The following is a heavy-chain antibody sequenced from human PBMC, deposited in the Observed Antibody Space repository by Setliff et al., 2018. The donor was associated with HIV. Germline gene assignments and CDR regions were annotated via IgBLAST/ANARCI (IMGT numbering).Heavy chain of an antibody. D-gene: IGHD6-13*01. CDR2: IYYSGST. CDR3: ARGGAAAGIVSYYYYYMDV. V-gene: IGHV4-39*01. J-gene: IGHJ6*03. Sequence: KPSETLSLTCTVSGGSISSSSYYWGWIRQPQGKGLEGIGSIYYSGSTYYNPSLKSRVTISVDTSKNQFSLKLSSVTAADTAVYYCARGGAAAGIVSYYYYYMDVWGKGTTVTVSS. CDR1: GGSISSSSYY.